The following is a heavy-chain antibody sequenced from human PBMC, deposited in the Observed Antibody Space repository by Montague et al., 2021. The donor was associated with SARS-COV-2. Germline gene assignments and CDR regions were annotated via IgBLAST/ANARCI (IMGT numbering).Heavy chain of an antibody. CDR2: VSYCGST. CDR1: GGSMSSYH. CDR3: ARDVRYYYDQ. V-gene: IGHV4-59*01. D-gene: IGHD3-9*01. J-gene: IGHJ4*02. Sequence: SETLSLTCSVSGGSMSSYHWFWIRQPPGKGLEWIGYVSYCGSTXXXLSSTSRVTISLDTSKDRFSLRVTSVTAANTAVYYCARDVRYYYDQWGQGILVTVSS.